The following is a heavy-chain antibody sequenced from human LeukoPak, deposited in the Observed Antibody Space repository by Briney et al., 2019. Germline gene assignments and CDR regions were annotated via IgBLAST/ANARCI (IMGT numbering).Heavy chain of an antibody. Sequence: GGSLRLSCAASGFTLSSNFMSWVRQAPEKGREGVSLLYSCGRTYYTDSVKGGVTISRDDCKNKMHLVMKSVHAEDTAVYYCSGGGMGARKYYSDPFDYWGQGTLVTVSS. CDR1: GFTLSSNF. V-gene: IGHV3-53*01. CDR2: LYSCGRT. CDR3: SGGGMGARKYYSDPFDY. J-gene: IGHJ4*02. D-gene: IGHD3-10*01.